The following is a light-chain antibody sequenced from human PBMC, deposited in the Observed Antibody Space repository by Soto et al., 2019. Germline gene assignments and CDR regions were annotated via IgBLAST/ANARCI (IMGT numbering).Light chain of an antibody. J-gene: IGKJ1*01. Sequence: ETGLTKSAGTRSLDPGGRAAVSCRFSQSVSSSYLAWYQQKPGQAPRLLIYGASTRATGIPVRFSGSGSGREFTLLVIPLEPEDLSLYFCQGYGCSAGRFAEGTKVDIK. V-gene: IGKV3-20*01. CDR3: QGYGCSAGR. CDR1: QSVSSSY. CDR2: GAS.